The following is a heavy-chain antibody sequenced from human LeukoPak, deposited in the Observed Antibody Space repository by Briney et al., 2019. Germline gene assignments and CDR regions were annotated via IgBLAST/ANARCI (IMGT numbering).Heavy chain of an antibody. CDR2: IYYSGST. CDR1: GGSISSGGYY. J-gene: IGHJ6*02. D-gene: IGHD3-22*01. V-gene: IGHV4-31*03. CDR3: ARGRYYYDSSGYGWEYYYYYGMDV. Sequence: SQTLSLTCTVSGGSISSGGYYWSWIRQHPGKGLEWTRYIYYSGSTYYNPSLESRVTISVDTSKNQFSLKLSSVTAADTAVYYCARGRYYYDSSGYGWEYYYYYGMDVWGQGTTVTVSS.